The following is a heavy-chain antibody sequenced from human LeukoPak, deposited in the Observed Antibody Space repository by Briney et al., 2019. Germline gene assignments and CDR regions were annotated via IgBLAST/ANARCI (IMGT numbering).Heavy chain of an antibody. CDR3: ARHVDSDYFDY. CDR2: IYYTGST. V-gene: IGHV4-39*01. Sequence: PSETLSLTCTVSSGSISSSNYYWGWIRQPPGKGLECIGSIYYTGSTYYNPSLKSRVTISVDTSKNHFSLKLSSVTAADTAVYYCARHVDSDYFDYWGQGTLVTVSS. J-gene: IGHJ4*02. D-gene: IGHD2-15*01. CDR1: SGSISSSNYY.